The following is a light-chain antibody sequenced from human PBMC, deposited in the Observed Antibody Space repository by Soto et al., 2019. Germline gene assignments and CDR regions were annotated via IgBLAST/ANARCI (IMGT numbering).Light chain of an antibody. Sequence: DIQMTQSPSSLSASVGDRVTITCRASQSISSYLNWYQQKPGKAPKLLIYAASSLQSGVPSRFSGSGSGTEFTLTISSLQPEDFANYYCQQSYSTPPYTFGQGTKLEIK. V-gene: IGKV1-39*01. CDR1: QSISSY. J-gene: IGKJ2*01. CDR2: AAS. CDR3: QQSYSTPPYT.